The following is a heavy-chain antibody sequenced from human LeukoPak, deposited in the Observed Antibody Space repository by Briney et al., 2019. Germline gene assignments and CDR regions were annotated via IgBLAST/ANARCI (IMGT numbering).Heavy chain of an antibody. J-gene: IGHJ4*02. CDR2: ISGSGGST. CDR3: AKDLSLVVVPAAGFDY. V-gene: IGHV3-23*01. D-gene: IGHD2-2*01. CDR1: GFTFSSYA. Sequence: TGGSLRLSCAASGFTFSSYAVSWVRQAPGKGLEWVSAISGSGGSTYYADSVKGRFTISRDNSKNTLYLQMNSLRAEDTAVYYCAKDLSLVVVPAAGFDYWGQGTLVTVSS.